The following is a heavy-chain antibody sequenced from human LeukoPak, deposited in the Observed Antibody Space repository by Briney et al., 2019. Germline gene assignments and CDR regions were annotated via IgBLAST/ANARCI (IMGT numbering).Heavy chain of an antibody. D-gene: IGHD4-17*01. V-gene: IGHV1-69*13. CDR2: IIPIFGTA. Sequence: ASVKVSCKASGGTFSSYAISWVRQAPGQGLEWMGGIIPIFGTANYAQKFQGRVTITADESTSTAYMELSSLRSEDTGVYYCARGPYGDYYYYYMDVWGKGTTVTISS. CDR3: ARGPYGDYYYYYMDV. J-gene: IGHJ6*03. CDR1: GGTFSSYA.